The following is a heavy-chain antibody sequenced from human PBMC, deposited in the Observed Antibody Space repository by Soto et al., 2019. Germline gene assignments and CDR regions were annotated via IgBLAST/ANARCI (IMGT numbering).Heavy chain of an antibody. V-gene: IGHV2-26*01. CDR2: LFSNDKK. J-gene: IGHJ4*02. CDR3: ARIDS. Sequence: EXVPTLVNPTESLTLTCAVSGFSLSSSKMGVAWIRQPPGKGLEWLAHLFSNDKKSYSPSLKSRLIISQDTPKGQVVLTLTKVDPVDKATYYCARIDSWGQGTLVTVSS. CDR1: GFSLSSSKMG.